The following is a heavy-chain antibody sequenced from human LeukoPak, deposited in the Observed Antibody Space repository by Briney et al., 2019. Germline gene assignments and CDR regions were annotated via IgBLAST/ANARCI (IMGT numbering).Heavy chain of an antibody. D-gene: IGHD5-18*01. CDR3: ARTFYTDVDTALLTSLDY. CDR2: ISSNGGST. Sequence: GGSLRLSCSASGLTFSRYAIYWVRQAPGKGLEYVSAISSNGGSTYYADSVKGRFTISRDNSKNTLYLQMNSLRAEDTAVFYCARTFYTDVDTALLTSLDYWGQGTLVTVSS. CDR1: GLTFSRYA. J-gene: IGHJ4*02. V-gene: IGHV3-64*04.